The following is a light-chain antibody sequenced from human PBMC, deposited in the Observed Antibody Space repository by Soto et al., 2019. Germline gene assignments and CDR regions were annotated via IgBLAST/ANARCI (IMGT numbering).Light chain of an antibody. Sequence: QSALTQPASVSGSPGQSITISCTGTSSDVGAYNYVSGYHQHPGKAPKLMIYNVSIRPSGVSTGFSGAKSDNTASLTISGLQAEDEADYYCISYTANTLLFGGGTKVTVL. J-gene: IGLJ2*01. CDR2: NVS. V-gene: IGLV2-14*03. CDR3: ISYTANTLL. CDR1: SSDVGAYNY.